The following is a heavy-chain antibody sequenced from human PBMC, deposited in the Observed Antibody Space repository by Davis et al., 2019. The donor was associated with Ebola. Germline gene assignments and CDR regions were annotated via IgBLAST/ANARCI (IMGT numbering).Heavy chain of an antibody. D-gene: IGHD5-12*01. Sequence: AASVKVSCKASGYTFTSYYMHWVRQAPGQGLEWMGIINPSGGSTSYAQKFQGRVTMTTDTSTSTAYMELRSLRSDDTAVYYCASALGIYSPPDYWGQGTLVTVSS. V-gene: IGHV1-46*01. CDR3: ASALGIYSPPDY. J-gene: IGHJ4*02. CDR1: GYTFTSYY. CDR2: INPSGGST.